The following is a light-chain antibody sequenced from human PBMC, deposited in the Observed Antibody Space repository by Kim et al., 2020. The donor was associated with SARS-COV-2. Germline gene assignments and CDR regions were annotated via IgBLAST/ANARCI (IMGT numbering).Light chain of an antibody. J-gene: IGLJ1*01. Sequence: SYELTQPLSVSLALGQTAKITCVGDNIGRRNVHWYQQKPGQAPVVVIYRDNDRPSGIPERFSGSNSGNTATLTISRAQAGDEADYYCQVWDSSNYVFGTG. V-gene: IGLV3-9*01. CDR3: QVWDSSNYV. CDR1: NIGRRN. CDR2: RDN.